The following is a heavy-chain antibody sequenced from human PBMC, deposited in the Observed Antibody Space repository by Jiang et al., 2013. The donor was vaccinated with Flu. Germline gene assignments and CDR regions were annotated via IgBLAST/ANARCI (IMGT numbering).Heavy chain of an antibody. Sequence: GAEVKKPGESLKISCKGSGYRFTSYWIGWVRQTPGKGLEWMGIIYPYDSDTRYNPSFQGQVTISADKSISTAYLQWSSLKASDTAIYYCARRGIAAVYGMDVWGQGTTVTVSS. V-gene: IGHV5-51*03. CDR3: ARRGIAAVYGMDV. CDR2: IYPYDSDT. J-gene: IGHJ6*02. CDR1: GYRFTSYW. D-gene: IGHD6-13*01.